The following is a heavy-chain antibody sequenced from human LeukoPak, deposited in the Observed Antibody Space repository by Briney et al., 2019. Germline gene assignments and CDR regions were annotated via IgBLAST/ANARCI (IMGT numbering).Heavy chain of an antibody. CDR2: IIPIFGTA. J-gene: IGHJ6*03. D-gene: IGHD2-15*01. CDR1: GGTFSSYA. CDR3: ARGEMVAATGDYYMDV. Sequence: GASVKVSCKASGGTFSSYAISWVRQAPGQGLEWMGGIIPIFGTANYAQKFQGRVTITADESTSTAYMELSSLRSEDTAVYYCARGEMVAATGDYYMDVWGKGTTVTISS. V-gene: IGHV1-69*13.